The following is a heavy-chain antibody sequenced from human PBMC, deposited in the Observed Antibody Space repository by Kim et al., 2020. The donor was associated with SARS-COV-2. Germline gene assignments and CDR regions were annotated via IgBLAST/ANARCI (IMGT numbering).Heavy chain of an antibody. J-gene: IGHJ4*02. CDR2: IYYSGST. Sequence: SETLSLTCTVSGGSISSSSYYWGWIRQPPGKGLEWIGSIYYSGSTYYNPSIKSRVTISVDTSKNQFSLKLSSVTAADTAVYYCARHVTVHIHIVVVIATTFDYWGQGTLVTVSS. D-gene: IGHD2-21*01. CDR1: GGSISSSSYY. V-gene: IGHV4-39*01. CDR3: ARHVTVHIHIVVVIATTFDY.